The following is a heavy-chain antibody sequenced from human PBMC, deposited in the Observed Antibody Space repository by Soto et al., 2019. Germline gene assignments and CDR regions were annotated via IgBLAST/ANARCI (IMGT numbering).Heavy chain of an antibody. J-gene: IGHJ1*01. CDR1: GFTFSSYG. CDR3: TKGGVVITAYFQH. CDR2: ISYDESNK. Sequence: QVQLVESGGGVVQPGRSLRLSCAASGFTFSSYGMHWVRQAPGKGLEWVAVISYDESNKYYADSEKGRFTISRDNSKNTLYLQMNSLRAEDTAVYYCTKGGVVITAYFQHWGQGTLVTVSS. D-gene: IGHD3-22*01. V-gene: IGHV3-30*18.